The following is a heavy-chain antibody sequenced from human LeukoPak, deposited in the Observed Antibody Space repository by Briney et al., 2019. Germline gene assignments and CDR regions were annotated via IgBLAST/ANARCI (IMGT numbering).Heavy chain of an antibody. CDR3: AKATAPTTVVTPVDY. Sequence: PGGSLRLSCAASGFTFSSYAMTWVRQAPGKGLEWVSAISGSGGTTYYADSVKGRFTISRDNSKNTLYLQMNSLRAEDTAVYYCAKATAPTTVVTPVDYWGQGTLVTASS. D-gene: IGHD4-23*01. CDR2: ISGSGGTT. CDR1: GFTFSSYA. J-gene: IGHJ4*02. V-gene: IGHV3-23*01.